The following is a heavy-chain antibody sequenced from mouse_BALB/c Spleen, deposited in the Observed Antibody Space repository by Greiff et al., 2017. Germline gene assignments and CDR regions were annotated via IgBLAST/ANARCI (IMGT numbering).Heavy chain of an antibody. CDR1: GFNIKDYY. CDR2: IDPENGNT. J-gene: IGHJ4*01. V-gene: IGHV14-1*02. Sequence: VQLQQSGAELVRPGALVKLSCKASGFNIKDYYMHWVKQRPEQGLEWIGWIDPENGNTIYDPKFQGKASITADTSSNTAYLRLSSLTSEDTAVYSGASPYGDDVYYAMDYWGQGTSVTVSA. CDR3: ASPYGDDVYYAMDY. D-gene: IGHD2-2*01.